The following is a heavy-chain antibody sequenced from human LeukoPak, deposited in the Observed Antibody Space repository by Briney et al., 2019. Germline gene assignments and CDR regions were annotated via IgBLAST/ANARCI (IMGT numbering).Heavy chain of an antibody. CDR2: ISTSSSYI. V-gene: IGHV3-21*01. CDR3: ARGPGDSITLTNWFDP. Sequence: TGGSLRLSCAASGFTFSSYTMNWVRQAPGKGLEWVSSISTSSSYIYYADSMKGRFTISRDNARNSLFLQMNSLRAEDTAVYYCARGPGDSITLTNWFDPWGQGTLVTVSS. CDR1: GFTFSSYT. D-gene: IGHD4-17*01. J-gene: IGHJ5*02.